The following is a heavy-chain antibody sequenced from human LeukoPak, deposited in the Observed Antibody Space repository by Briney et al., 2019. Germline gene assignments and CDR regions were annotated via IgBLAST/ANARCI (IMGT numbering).Heavy chain of an antibody. CDR3: AREFQGLSEGNWFDP. CDR1: GFTFSSYA. J-gene: IGHJ5*02. Sequence: GGSLRLSCAASGFTFSSYAMHWVRQAPGKGLEWVAVISYDGSNKYYADSVKGRFTISRDNSKNTLYLQMNSLRAEDTAVYYCAREFQGLSEGNWFDPWGQGTLVTVSS. V-gene: IGHV3-30*04. D-gene: IGHD6-19*01. CDR2: ISYDGSNK.